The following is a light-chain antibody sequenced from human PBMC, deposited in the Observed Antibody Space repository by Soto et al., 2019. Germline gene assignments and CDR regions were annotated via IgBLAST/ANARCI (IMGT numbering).Light chain of an antibody. CDR3: QQYNIWPLWT. CDR2: AAS. V-gene: IGKV3-15*01. J-gene: IGKJ1*01. CDR1: ESVTSS. Sequence: EIVMTQSPATLSVSPGDRATLSCRASESVTSSLAWYQQKPGQPPRLLIYAASTRATDVPARFSGGGSEKEFTLTISSLQSEDFAVYFCQQYNIWPLWTFGQGTKVEIK.